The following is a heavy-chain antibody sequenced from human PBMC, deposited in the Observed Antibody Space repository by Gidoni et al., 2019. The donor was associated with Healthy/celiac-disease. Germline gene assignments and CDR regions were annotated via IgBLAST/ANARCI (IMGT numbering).Heavy chain of an antibody. CDR1: GGTFSSYA. CDR2: IIPILGIA. J-gene: IGHJ4*02. Sequence: QVQLVQSGAEVTKTGSSVKVSCKASGGTFSSYAISWVRQATGQGLEWMGRIIPILGIANYAQKFQGRVTITADKSTSTAYMELSSLRSEDTAVYYCAGSGEQLGFDYWGQGTLVTVSS. CDR3: AGSGEQLGFDY. V-gene: IGHV1-69*04. D-gene: IGHD6-6*01.